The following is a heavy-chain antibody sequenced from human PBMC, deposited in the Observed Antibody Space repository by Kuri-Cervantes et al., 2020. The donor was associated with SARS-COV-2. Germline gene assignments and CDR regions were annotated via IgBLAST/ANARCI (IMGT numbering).Heavy chain of an antibody. V-gene: IGHV3-21*01. CDR1: GFTFSSYS. J-gene: IGHJ6*02. Sequence: ETLSLTCAASGFTFSSYSMNWVRQAPGKGLEWVSSISSSSSYIYYADSVKGRFTISRDKARNSLFLQMNSLRDEDTAVYHCARDNSVVLPGTLAWGPKPPRSFYYGMDVWGQGTAVTVSS. D-gene: IGHD2-2*01. CDR3: ARDNSVVLPGTLAWGPKPPRSFYYGMDV. CDR2: ISSSSSYI.